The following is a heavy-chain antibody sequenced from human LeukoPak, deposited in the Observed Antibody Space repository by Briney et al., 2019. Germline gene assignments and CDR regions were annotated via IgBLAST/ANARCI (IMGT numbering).Heavy chain of an antibody. V-gene: IGHV3-23*01. J-gene: IGHJ5*02. Sequence: GGSLGLSCAASGFTFSSYGMSWVRQAPGKGLEWVSAISGSGGTTYYADSVKGRFTISRDNSMNTLYLQMNSLRAEDTAVYYCARDYTGFDPWGQGTLVTVSS. CDR2: ISGSGGTT. D-gene: IGHD3-16*01. CDR3: ARDYTGFDP. CDR1: GFTFSSYG.